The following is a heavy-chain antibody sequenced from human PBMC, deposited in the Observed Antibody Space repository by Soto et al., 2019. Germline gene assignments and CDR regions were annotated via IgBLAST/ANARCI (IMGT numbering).Heavy chain of an antibody. J-gene: IGHJ4*02. D-gene: IGHD6-6*01. V-gene: IGHV3-30*18. CDR1: GFSFSYYG. CDR3: AKGGSFDI. CDR2: ITHDGYNR. Sequence: QVQLVESGGSVVQPGGSRSLSCAASGFSFSYYGLHWVRQAPGKGLEWLALITHDGYNRYYADSVKGRFTISRDNSKNTICLQMNSLKSEDTAVYYCAKGGSFDIWGQGTPVTVSS.